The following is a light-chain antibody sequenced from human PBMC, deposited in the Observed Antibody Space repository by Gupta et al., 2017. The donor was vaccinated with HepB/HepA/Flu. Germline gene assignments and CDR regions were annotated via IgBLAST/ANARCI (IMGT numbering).Light chain of an antibody. V-gene: IGKV1-5*03. CDR2: RAS. Sequence: DIQMTQSPSTLSVYVGDTVTITCRASQNVDNWVAWYQQTPGKGPKLLIHRASNLQSGVPSRLSGRGSGTEFIFTISRLQPDDFATYYCQQYEDFPTFGGGTKVEI. CDR1: QNVDNW. J-gene: IGKJ4*01. CDR3: QQYEDFPT.